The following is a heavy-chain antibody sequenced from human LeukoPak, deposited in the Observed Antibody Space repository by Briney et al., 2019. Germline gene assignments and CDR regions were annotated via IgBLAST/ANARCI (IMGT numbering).Heavy chain of an antibody. Sequence: GGSLRLSCAASGFIFNTYSMNWVRQAPGKGLEWLSYISASSSTIFYADSVKGRFTISRDNAKNSLYLNMNSLRAEDTALYYCARGQAREAVGHLDYWGQGTLVTVSS. J-gene: IGHJ4*02. V-gene: IGHV3-48*04. CDR3: ARGQAREAVGHLDY. CDR2: ISASSSTI. CDR1: GFIFNTYS. D-gene: IGHD1-26*01.